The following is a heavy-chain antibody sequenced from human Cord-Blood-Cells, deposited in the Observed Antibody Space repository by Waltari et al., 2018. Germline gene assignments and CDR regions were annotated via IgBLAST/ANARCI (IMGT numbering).Heavy chain of an antibody. CDR1: ERPFSSYP. CDR2: IIPIFGTA. Sequence: QVQLVQSGAEVKNPGSSVKVYCKASERPFSSYPISWGRQAHGPGLEWMGGIIPIFGTANYAQKCQGRFTITADESTSTAYMELSSLSSEDTAVYYCARGPFTSSSLYAFDIWGQGTMVTVSS. D-gene: IGHD6-6*01. J-gene: IGHJ3*02. V-gene: IGHV1-69*01. CDR3: ARGPFTSSSLYAFDI.